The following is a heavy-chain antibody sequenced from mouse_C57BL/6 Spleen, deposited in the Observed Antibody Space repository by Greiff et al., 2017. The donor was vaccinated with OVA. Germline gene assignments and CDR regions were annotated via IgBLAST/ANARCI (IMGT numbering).Heavy chain of an antibody. CDR2: ISDGGSYT. D-gene: IGHD1-1*01. Sequence: EVKLVESGGGLVKPGGSLKLSCAASGFTFSSYAMSWVRQTPEKRLEWVATISDGGSYTYYPDNVKGRFTISRDNAKNNLYLQMSHLKSEDTAMYYCARDYYYGSGFAYWGQGTLGTVSA. CDR1: GFTFSSYA. V-gene: IGHV5-4*01. CDR3: ARDYYYGSGFAY. J-gene: IGHJ3*01.